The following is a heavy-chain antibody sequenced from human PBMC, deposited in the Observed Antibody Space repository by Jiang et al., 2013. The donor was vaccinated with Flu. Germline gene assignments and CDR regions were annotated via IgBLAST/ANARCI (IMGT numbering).Heavy chain of an antibody. CDR2: INSDGSST. D-gene: IGHD2-21*02. Sequence: GLVWVSRINSDGSSTSYADSVKGRFAISRDNAKSTVYLQMNSLRAEDTAVYYCAGERGDVTDYWGQGTLVTVSS. V-gene: IGHV3-74*01. CDR3: AGERGDVTDY. J-gene: IGHJ4*02.